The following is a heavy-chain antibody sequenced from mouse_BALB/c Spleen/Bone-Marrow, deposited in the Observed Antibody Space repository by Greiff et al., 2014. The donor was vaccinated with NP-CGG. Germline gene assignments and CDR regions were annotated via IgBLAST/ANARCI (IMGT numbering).Heavy chain of an antibody. CDR3: TSGDPLYAMDY. CDR1: GFNIKDTY. CDR2: IDPANGNA. Sequence: VHVKQSGAELVKPGASVNLSCTASGFNIKDTYMHWVKQRPEQGLEWIGWIDPANGNAKYDPNFQDKATITADTSSNTSYLHLSSLTSEDTAVYYRTSGDPLYAMDYWGQGTSVTVSS. V-gene: IGHV14-3*02. J-gene: IGHJ4*01.